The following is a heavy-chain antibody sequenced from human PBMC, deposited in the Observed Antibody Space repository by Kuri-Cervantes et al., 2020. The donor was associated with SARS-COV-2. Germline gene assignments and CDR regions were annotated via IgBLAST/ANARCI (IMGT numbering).Heavy chain of an antibody. CDR1: GFTFSDYY. CDR2: ISSSGSTI. J-gene: IGHJ4*02. D-gene: IGHD5-12*01. V-gene: IGHV3-11*01. CDR3: ARYSGYDYQFDY. Sequence: GESLKISCAASGFTFSDYYMSWIRQAPGKGLEWVSYISSSGSTIYYADSVKGRFTISRDNAKNSLYLQMNSLRSEDTAVYYCARYSGYDYQFDYWGQGTLVTVSS.